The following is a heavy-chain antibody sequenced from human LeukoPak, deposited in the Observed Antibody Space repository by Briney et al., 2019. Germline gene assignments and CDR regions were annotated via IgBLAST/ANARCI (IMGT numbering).Heavy chain of an antibody. Sequence: GASLKVSCKASGYTFTGYYMRWVRQAPGQGLEWMGWINPNSGGTNYAQKFQGRVTMTRDTSTSTLYMELSSLRSEDTAVYYCAREPRDTYYFDYWGQGTLVTVSS. CDR1: GYTFTGYY. J-gene: IGHJ4*02. CDR3: AREPRDTYYFDY. V-gene: IGHV1-2*02. D-gene: IGHD5-18*01. CDR2: INPNSGGT.